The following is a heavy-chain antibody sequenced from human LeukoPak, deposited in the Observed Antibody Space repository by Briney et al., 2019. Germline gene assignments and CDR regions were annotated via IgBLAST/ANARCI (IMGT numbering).Heavy chain of an antibody. V-gene: IGHV4-34*01. CDR1: GGSFSGYY. CDR3: ARGWDWNFGY. J-gene: IGHJ4*02. D-gene: IGHD1-7*01. Sequence: PSETLSLTCAVYGGSFSGYYWNWIRQPPGKGLEWIGEINHGGSTNYNPSLKSRVTISVDTSKNQFSLKMTSVTAADTAVYYCARGWDWNFGYWGQGILVIVSS. CDR2: INHGGST.